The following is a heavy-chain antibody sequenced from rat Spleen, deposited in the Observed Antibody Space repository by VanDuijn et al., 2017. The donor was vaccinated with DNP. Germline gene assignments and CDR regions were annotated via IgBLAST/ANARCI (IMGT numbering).Heavy chain of an antibody. CDR3: AKANGRD. V-gene: IGHV5-20*01. D-gene: IGHD4-3*01. CDR2: ITYDGGST. Sequence: EVQLVESGGGLVQPGRSLNLSCAASGFTFSDYYMAWVRQAPTKGLEWVAYITYDGGSTYYRDSVKGRFTISRDNAKSTLYLQMNSLRSEDTATYYCAKANGRDWGQGVMVTVSS. J-gene: IGHJ2*01. CDR1: GFTFSDYY.